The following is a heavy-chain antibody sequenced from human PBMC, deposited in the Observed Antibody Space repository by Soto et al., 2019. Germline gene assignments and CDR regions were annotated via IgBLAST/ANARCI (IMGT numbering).Heavy chain of an antibody. Sequence: PGGFLRLSCAASGFTFSDDYMNWLRQAPGKGLEWVSYISGTGSDTNYADSVKGRFTISRDNAKNSLYLQMNSLRAEDTAVYYCVRHARLASSWGLGTLVTVSS. CDR1: GFTFSDDY. CDR2: ISGTGSDT. J-gene: IGHJ5*02. V-gene: IGHV3-11*06. D-gene: IGHD3-9*01. CDR3: VRHARLASS.